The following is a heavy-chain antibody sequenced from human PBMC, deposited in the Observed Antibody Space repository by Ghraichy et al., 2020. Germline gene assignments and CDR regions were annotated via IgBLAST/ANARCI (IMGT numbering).Heavy chain of an antibody. J-gene: IGHJ6*02. CDR2: ISWDGGST. CDR3: AKGPYCSGGSCYYYGMDV. D-gene: IGHD2-15*01. CDR1: GFTFDDYT. V-gene: IGHV3-43*01. Sequence: GESLNISCAASGFTFDDYTMHWVRQAPGKGLEWVSLISWDGGSTYYADSVKGRFIISRDNSKNSLYLQMNSLRTEDTALYYCAKGPYCSGGSCYYYGMDVWGQGTTVTVSS.